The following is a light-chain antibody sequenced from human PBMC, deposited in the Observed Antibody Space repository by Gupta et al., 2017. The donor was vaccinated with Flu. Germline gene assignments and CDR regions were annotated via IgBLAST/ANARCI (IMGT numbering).Light chain of an antibody. CDR1: QTISKW. CDR3: QQYNSYSA. J-gene: IGKJ1*01. CDR2: KAS. Sequence: DIQMTQSHSTLPASVGNRVNITCRASQTISKWLAWYQQKTGKAPTLLIYKASSLESGVPSGFSGSGSGTEFTLTISSLQPDDVATYYCQQYNSYSAFGQGTKVEIK. V-gene: IGKV1-5*03.